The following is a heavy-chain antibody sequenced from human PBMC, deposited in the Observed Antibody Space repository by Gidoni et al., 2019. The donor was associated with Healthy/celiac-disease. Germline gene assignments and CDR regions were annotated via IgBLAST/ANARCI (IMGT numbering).Heavy chain of an antibody. CDR3: AADGNCSGGSCYSDYYYYYGMDV. CDR1: GFTFTSSA. CDR2: IVVGSGNT. Sequence: QMQLVQSGPEVKKPGTSVKVYRKASGFTFTSSAVQWVRQARGQRLEWIGWIVVGSGNTNYAQKFQERVTITRDMSTSTAYMELSSLRSEDTAVYYCAADGNCSGGSCYSDYYYYYGMDVWGQGTTVTVSS. D-gene: IGHD2-15*01. V-gene: IGHV1-58*01. J-gene: IGHJ6*02.